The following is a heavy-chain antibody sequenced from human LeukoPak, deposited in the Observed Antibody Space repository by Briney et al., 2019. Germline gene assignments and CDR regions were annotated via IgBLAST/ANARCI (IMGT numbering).Heavy chain of an antibody. CDR1: GFTFSSYA. CDR2: IKSKTDGGTT. J-gene: IGHJ4*02. D-gene: IGHD3-22*01. V-gene: IGHV3-15*01. Sequence: PGGSLRLSCAASGFTFSSYAMSWVRQAPGKGLEWVGRIKSKTDGGTTDYAAPVKGRFTISRDDSKNTLYLQMNSLKTEDTAVYYCTTGTDYYDSSGYPPDYWGQGTLVTVSS. CDR3: TTGTDYYDSSGYPPDY.